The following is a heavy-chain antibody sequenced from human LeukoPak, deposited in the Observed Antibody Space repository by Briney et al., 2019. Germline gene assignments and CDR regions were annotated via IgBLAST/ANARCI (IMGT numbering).Heavy chain of an antibody. J-gene: IGHJ4*02. D-gene: IGHD3-22*01. CDR2: IKQDGSEK. V-gene: IGHV3-7*01. CDR3: AREEGTNYYDSSGGFDY. Sequence: PPGGSLRLSCAASGFTFSSYWMSWVRQAPGKGLEWVANIKQDGSEKYYVDSVKGRFTISRDNAKNSLYLQMNSLRAEDTAVYYCAREEGTNYYDSSGGFDYWGQGILVTVSS. CDR1: GFTFSSYW.